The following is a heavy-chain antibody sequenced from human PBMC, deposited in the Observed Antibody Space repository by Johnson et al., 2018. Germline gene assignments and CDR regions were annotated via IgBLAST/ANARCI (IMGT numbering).Heavy chain of an antibody. D-gene: IGHD4-11*01. V-gene: IGHV3-30*18. CDR1: GFTFSSYG. CDR2: ISYAGSNK. CDR3: AKGASNYPYDAFDI. Sequence: QVQLVESGGGVVQPGRSLRLSCAASGFTFSSYGMHWVRQAPVKGLEWVAVISYAGSNKYYADSVKGRFPISRDNSKNTLYLQMNSRRAEDTAVYSFAKGASNYPYDAFDIWGQGTMVAVSS. J-gene: IGHJ3*02.